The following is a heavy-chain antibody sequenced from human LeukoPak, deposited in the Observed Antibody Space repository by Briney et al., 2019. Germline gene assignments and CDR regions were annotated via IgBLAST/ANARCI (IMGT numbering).Heavy chain of an antibody. D-gene: IGHD2-21*02. CDR3: ARDPLYCGGDCHHY. Sequence: PGGSLRLSCAASGFTFSSYWMSWVRQAPGKGLEWVATIRQDGSQKYYVDSVKGRFTISRDNAKNSLYLQMNSLRAEDTAVYYCARDPLYCGGDCHHYWGQGTLVTVSS. V-gene: IGHV3-7*01. CDR1: GFTFSSYW. CDR2: IRQDGSQK. J-gene: IGHJ4*02.